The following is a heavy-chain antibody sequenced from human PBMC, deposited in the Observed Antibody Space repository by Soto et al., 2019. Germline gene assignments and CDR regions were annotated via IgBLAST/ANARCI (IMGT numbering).Heavy chain of an antibody. Sequence: SVKVSCKASGGTFSSYAISWVRQAPGQGLEWMGGIIPIFGTANYAQEFQGRVTITADESTSTAYMELSSLRSEDTAVYYCARGPDIVLMVYARRGYFDYWGQGTLVTVSS. CDR1: GGTFSSYA. CDR2: IIPIFGTA. CDR3: ARGPDIVLMVYARRGYFDY. V-gene: IGHV1-69*13. J-gene: IGHJ4*02. D-gene: IGHD2-8*01.